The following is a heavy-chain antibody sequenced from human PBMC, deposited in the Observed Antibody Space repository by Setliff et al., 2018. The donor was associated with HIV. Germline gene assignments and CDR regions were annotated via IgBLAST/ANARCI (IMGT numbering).Heavy chain of an antibody. J-gene: IGHJ3*02. D-gene: IGHD1-7*01. CDR2: IVVGSGNT. Sequence: SVKVSCKASGFTFTNSAVQWVRQARGQRLEWIGWIVVGSGNTNYAQEFQERVTITRDMSTSRAYMELSGLRTEDTAVYYCAADPQTGTTSYDAFDIWGQGTVVTVSS. V-gene: IGHV1-58*01. CDR1: GFTFTNSA. CDR3: AADPQTGTTSYDAFDI.